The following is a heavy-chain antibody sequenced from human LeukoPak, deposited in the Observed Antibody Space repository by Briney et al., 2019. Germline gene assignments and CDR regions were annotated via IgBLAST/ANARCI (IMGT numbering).Heavy chain of an antibody. J-gene: IGHJ4*02. V-gene: IGHV4-61*02. Sequence: SETLSLTCTVSGGSISSGSYYWSWIRQPAGKGLEWIGRIYTSGSTNYNASLKSRVTMSVDTSKNQFSLKVRSVTAADTAVYYCARVGGDYGDYDYWGQGTLVTVSS. CDR1: GGSISSGSYY. CDR2: IYTSGST. CDR3: ARVGGDYGDYDY. D-gene: IGHD4-17*01.